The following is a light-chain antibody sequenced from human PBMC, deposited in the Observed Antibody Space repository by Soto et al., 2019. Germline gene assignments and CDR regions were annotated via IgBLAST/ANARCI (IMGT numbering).Light chain of an antibody. V-gene: IGLV1-36*01. Sequence: QSVLTQPPSVSEAPRQRVTISCPGSSSNIGNNAVNWYQQLPGQAPKIVIYYDNLLTSGVSDRFSGSKSGISASLAISDLQSDDEADYYCASWDDSLNAYVFGHGTKATVL. CDR3: ASWDDSLNAYV. CDR2: YDN. J-gene: IGLJ1*01. CDR1: SSNIGNNA.